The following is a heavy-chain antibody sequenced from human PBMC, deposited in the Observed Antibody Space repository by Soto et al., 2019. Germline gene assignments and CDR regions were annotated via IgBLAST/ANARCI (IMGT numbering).Heavy chain of an antibody. Sequence: SLRLSCAASGFTFTRYSMNWVRQAPGKGLEWVSSISSTTNYIYYGDSMKGRFTISRDNAKNSLYLEMNSLRAEDTAVYYCARESEDLTSNFDYWGQGTLGTYPQ. V-gene: IGHV3-21*06. CDR3: ARESEDLTSNFDY. CDR1: GFTFTRYS. CDR2: ISSTTNYI. J-gene: IGHJ4*02.